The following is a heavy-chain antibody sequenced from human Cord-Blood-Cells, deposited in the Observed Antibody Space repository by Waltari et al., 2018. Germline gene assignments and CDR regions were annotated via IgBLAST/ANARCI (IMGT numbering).Heavy chain of an antibody. V-gene: IGHV4-39*01. CDR3: ARHFLLGEYSSSSEYFQH. Sequence: QLQLQESGPGLVKPSETLSLTSPVSGGSISSSSYYRGWIRQPPGKGLEWIGSIYYSGSTYYNPSLKSRVTISVDTSKNQFSLKLSSVTAADTAVYYCARHFLLGEYSSSSEYFQHWGQGTLVTVSS. CDR1: GGSISSSSYY. D-gene: IGHD6-6*01. J-gene: IGHJ1*01. CDR2: IYYSGST.